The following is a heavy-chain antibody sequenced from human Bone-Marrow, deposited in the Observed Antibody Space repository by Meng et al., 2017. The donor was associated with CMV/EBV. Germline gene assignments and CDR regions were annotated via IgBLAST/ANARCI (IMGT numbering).Heavy chain of an antibody. J-gene: IGHJ6*02. V-gene: IGHV3-74*01. CDR2: INSDGSST. Sequence: GGCLRLSCAAYGFSFSSYSMNCVRQAPGKGLVWVSRINSDGSSTSYADSVKGRFTISRDNAKNTLYLQMNSLRAEDTSVYYCARNLGYDFWSGYYPYYYYYGMDVWGQGTTVTVSS. CDR3: ARNLGYDFWSGYYPYYYYYGMDV. CDR1: GFSFSSYS. D-gene: IGHD3-3*01.